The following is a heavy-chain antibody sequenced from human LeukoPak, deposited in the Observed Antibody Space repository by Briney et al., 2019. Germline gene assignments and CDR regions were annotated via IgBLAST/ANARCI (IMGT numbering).Heavy chain of an antibody. V-gene: IGHV1-69*13. CDR2: IIPIFGTA. J-gene: IGHJ4*02. D-gene: IGHD7-27*01. CDR1: GGTFSSYA. CDR3: VRTPPNWGFDY. Sequence: ASVKVSCKASGGTFSSYAISWVRQAPGQGLEWMGGIIPIFGTANYAQKFQGRVTITADESTSTAYMELSSLRSEGTAIYYCVRTPPNWGFDYWGQGTLVTVSS.